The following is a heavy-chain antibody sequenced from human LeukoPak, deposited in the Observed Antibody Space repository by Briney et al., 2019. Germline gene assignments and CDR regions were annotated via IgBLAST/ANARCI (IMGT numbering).Heavy chain of an antibody. CDR2: IYYSRST. V-gene: IGHV4-39*01. Sequence: PSETLSLTCTVSGGSISSSSYHWGSLRQPPGKGLDWIGSIYYSRSTYYNPSLKSRVTISVDTSKNKFSLKLSSVTAAETAVYYCARPGHCSGGSCYFHYWGQGTLVTVSS. CDR3: ARPGHCSGGSCYFHY. D-gene: IGHD2-15*01. CDR1: GGSISSSSYH. J-gene: IGHJ4*02.